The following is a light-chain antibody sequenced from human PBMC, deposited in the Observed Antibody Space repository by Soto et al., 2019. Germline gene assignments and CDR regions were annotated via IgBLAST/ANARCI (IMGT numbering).Light chain of an antibody. V-gene: IGKV3-15*01. Sequence: EIVMTQSPATLSVSPGERATLSCRASQSVRSNLAWYQQKPGQAPRLLIYGASTRATGIPARFSGSGSGTEFTFTNSSLQSEDFAVYYCLQYNNWVPTFGQGTKVEIK. J-gene: IGKJ1*01. CDR2: GAS. CDR1: QSVRSN. CDR3: LQYNNWVPT.